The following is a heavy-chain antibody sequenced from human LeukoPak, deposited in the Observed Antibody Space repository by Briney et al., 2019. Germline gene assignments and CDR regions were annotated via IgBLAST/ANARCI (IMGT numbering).Heavy chain of an antibody. CDR3: AGAYYYDSSAYYDY. D-gene: IGHD3-22*01. CDR2: ISSRSTYK. V-gene: IGHV3-21*04. Sequence: GGSLRLSCAASGFTFNNYAMTWVRQAPGKGLEWVSSISSRSTYKYYADSMKGRFTISRDNAKNSLYLQMNSLRAEDTAVYYCAGAYYYDSSAYYDYWGQGTLVTVSP. J-gene: IGHJ4*02. CDR1: GFTFNNYA.